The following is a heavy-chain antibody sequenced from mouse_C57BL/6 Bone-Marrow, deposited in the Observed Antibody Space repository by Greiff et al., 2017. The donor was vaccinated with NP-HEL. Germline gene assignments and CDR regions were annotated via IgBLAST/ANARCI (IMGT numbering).Heavy chain of an antibody. V-gene: IGHV1-82*01. Sequence: QVQLQQSGPELVKPGASVKISCKASGYAFSSSWMNWVKQRPGKGLEWIGRIYPGDGDTNYNGKFKGKATLTADKSSSTAYMQLSSLTSEDSAVYFCARGDYDYDPLYAMDYWGQGTSVTVSS. J-gene: IGHJ4*01. CDR2: IYPGDGDT. CDR1: GYAFSSSW. CDR3: ARGDYDYDPLYAMDY. D-gene: IGHD2-4*01.